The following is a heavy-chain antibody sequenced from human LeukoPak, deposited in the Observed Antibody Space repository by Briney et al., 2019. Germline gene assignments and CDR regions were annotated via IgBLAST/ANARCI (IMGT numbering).Heavy chain of an antibody. D-gene: IGHD6-19*01. CDR1: GFTFSSYS. J-gene: IGHJ6*03. CDR2: ISSSSSYI. Sequence: GGSLRLSCAASGFTFSSYSMNWVRQAPGKGLEWVSSISSSSSYIYYADSVRGRFTISRDNAKNSLYLQMNSLRVEDTAVYYCAKKWLGDYYYYMDVWGKGTTVTVSS. CDR3: AKKWLGDYYYYMDV. V-gene: IGHV3-21*01.